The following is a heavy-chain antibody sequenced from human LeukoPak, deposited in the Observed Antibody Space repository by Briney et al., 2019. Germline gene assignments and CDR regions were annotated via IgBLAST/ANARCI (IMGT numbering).Heavy chain of an antibody. D-gene: IGHD4-17*01. V-gene: IGHV3-30*18. Sequence: GGSLRLPCAASGFTFSSYGMHWVRQAPGKGLEWVAVISYDGSNKYYADSVKGRFTISRDNSKNTLYLQMYSLRAEDTAVYYCAKGGSTTVTLLYYWGQGTLVTVSS. CDR1: GFTFSSYG. CDR3: AKGGSTTVTLLYY. CDR2: ISYDGSNK. J-gene: IGHJ4*02.